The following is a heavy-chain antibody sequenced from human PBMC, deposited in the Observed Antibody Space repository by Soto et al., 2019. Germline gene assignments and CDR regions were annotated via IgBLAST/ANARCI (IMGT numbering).Heavy chain of an antibody. CDR2: INAGNGNS. D-gene: IGHD2-15*01. J-gene: IGHJ6*02. V-gene: IGHV1-3*01. CDR3: ARDIVVVVAASYYYSGMEV. Sequence: ASVKVSCQXSGYTFTSYTMHWVRQAPGQRLDWMGWINAGNGNSKYSQKFQGRVTISRDTFASKAYMYLSSLRSEDTAVYYFARDIVVVVAASYYYSGMEVWGQGTTVTGSS. CDR1: GYTFTSYT.